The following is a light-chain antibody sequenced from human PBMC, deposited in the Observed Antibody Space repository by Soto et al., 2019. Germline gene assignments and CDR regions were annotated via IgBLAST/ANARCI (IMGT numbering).Light chain of an antibody. CDR3: TSYTGSSTHV. V-gene: IGLV2-14*01. CDR2: DVS. CDR1: SSDVGGYNY. J-gene: IGLJ1*01. Sequence: QSALTQPASVSGSPGQSITISCTGTSSDVGGYNYVSWYQQHPGKAPKLMIYDVSNRPSGVSNRFSDSKSGNTASLTISGLQAEDEADYYCTSYTGSSTHVFGTGTKLTVL.